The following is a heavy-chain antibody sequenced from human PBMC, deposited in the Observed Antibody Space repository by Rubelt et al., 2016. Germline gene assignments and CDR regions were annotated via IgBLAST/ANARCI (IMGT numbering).Heavy chain of an antibody. CDR3: ATVGIAVAGAADYFDY. D-gene: IGHD6-19*01. J-gene: IGHJ4*02. CDR1: GYTLTELS. Sequence: QVQLVQSGAEVKKPGASVKVSCKVSGYTLTELSMHWVRQAPGQGLEWMGGFDPEDGETIYAQKFQGRVTMTEDTSTDTADMELSSLRSEDTAVYYCATVGIAVAGAADYFDYWGQGTLVTVSS. CDR2: FDPEDGET. V-gene: IGHV1-24*01.